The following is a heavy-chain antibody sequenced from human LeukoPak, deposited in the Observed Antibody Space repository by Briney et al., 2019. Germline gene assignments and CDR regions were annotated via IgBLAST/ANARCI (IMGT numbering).Heavy chain of an antibody. D-gene: IGHD6-13*01. CDR1: GYTFTGYY. CDR3: ARQKLGLTLLDY. Sequence: ASVKVSCKASGYTFTGYYMHWVRQAPGQGLEWMGWINPNSGGTNYAQKFQGRVTMTRDTSISTAYMELSRLRSDDTAVYYCARQKLGLTLLDYWGQGTLVTVSS. CDR2: INPNSGGT. V-gene: IGHV1-2*02. J-gene: IGHJ4*02.